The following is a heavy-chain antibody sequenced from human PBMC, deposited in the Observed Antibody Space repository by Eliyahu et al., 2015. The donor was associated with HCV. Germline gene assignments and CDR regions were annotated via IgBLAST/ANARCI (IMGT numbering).Heavy chain of an antibody. CDR1: GFSLSTSGMC. D-gene: IGHD2-2*01. Sequence: QVALRESGPALVKPTQTLTLTCTXSGFSLSTSGMCVSWIRQPPGKALEWLALIDWDDDKYYSTSLKTRLTISKDTSENQVVLTMTNMDPVDTATYYCARIRCSSTNCYPDSWGQGTLVTVSS. CDR2: IDWDDDK. V-gene: IGHV2-70*01. CDR3: ARIRCSSTNCYPDS. J-gene: IGHJ4*02.